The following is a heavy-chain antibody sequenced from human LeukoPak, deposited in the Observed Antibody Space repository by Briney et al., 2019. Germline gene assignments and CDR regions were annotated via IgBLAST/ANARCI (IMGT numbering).Heavy chain of an antibody. CDR3: AGISTGSCFRH. J-gene: IGHJ1*01. D-gene: IGHD4-17*01. Sequence: SSETLSLTCTVSGYSITSDYYWGWIRQSPARGLEWLGSISHSGNTYYDPSFKSRVTISRDTSKNQFSLKLNSVTAADTALYYCAGISTGSCFRHWGHGTVVTVSS. CDR2: ISHSGNT. CDR1: GYSITSDYY. V-gene: IGHV4-38-2*02.